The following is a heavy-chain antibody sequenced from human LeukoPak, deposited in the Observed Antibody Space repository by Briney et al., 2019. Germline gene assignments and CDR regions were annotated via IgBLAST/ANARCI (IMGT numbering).Heavy chain of an antibody. D-gene: IGHD5-24*01. CDR3: ARGDGVLATIGTGSSFFDL. J-gene: IGHJ2*01. V-gene: IGHV4-34*01. CDR1: GRAFTYYY. Sequence: SETLSLTCSFNGRAFTYYYWTWIRQPPGKGLEWIGEIHHSGSFKYSPSLKTRVTLSLDTSNNQFFRKLKSVTAADTAAYYCARGDGVLATIGTGSSFFDLWGRGTLVTVSS. CDR2: IHHSGSF.